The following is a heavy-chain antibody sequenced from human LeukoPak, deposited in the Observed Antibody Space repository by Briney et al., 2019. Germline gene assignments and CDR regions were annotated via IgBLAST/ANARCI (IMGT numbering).Heavy chain of an antibody. CDR3: TRMVWRSRPFDY. CDR1: GFTFDDYA. J-gene: IGHJ4*02. Sequence: GRSLRLSCAASGFTFDDYAMHWVRQAPGKGLEWVSGISWNSGSIGYADSVKGRFTISRDNAKNSVYVQMNSLRAEDTAVYYCTRMVWRSRPFDYWGQGTLVTVSS. V-gene: IGHV3-9*01. CDR2: ISWNSGSI. D-gene: IGHD2-2*01.